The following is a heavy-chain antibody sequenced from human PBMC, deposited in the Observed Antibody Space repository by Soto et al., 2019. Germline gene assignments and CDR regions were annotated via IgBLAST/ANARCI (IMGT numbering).Heavy chain of an antibody. J-gene: IGHJ4*02. CDR3: AKGSLITIFGANYCDY. Sequence: PGGSLRLSCAASGFTFSSYAMSWVRQAPGKGLEWVSAITGSGGSTYYADSVKGRFTISRDNSRNTLYLQMNSLRAEDTAVYYCAKGSLITIFGANYCDYWGQGTLVTVSS. CDR2: ITGSGGST. D-gene: IGHD3-3*01. CDR1: GFTFSSYA. V-gene: IGHV3-23*01.